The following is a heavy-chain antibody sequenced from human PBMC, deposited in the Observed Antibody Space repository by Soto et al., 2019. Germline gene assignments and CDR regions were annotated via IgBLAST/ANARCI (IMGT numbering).Heavy chain of an antibody. V-gene: IGHV4-31*03. CDR2: IYYSGST. CDR3: ARDREKVINAFDI. Sequence: SETLSLTCTVSGGSISSGGYYWSWIRQHPGKGLEWIGYIYYSGSTYYNPSLKSRVTISVDTSKNQFSLKLSSVTAADTAVYYCARDREKVINAFDIWGQGTMVTVSS. D-gene: IGHD1-26*01. CDR1: GGSISSGGYY. J-gene: IGHJ3*02.